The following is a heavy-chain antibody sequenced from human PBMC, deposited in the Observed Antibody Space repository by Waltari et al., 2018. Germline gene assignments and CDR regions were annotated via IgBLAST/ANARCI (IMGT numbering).Heavy chain of an antibody. J-gene: IGHJ5*02. Sequence: QVQLQESGPGLVKSSETLSLTCTVSGESLSSSDWWTWVRQSPGKGLEWIGEISHSGDTDYHPSLTGRVTISADRSRNQFSLNLNAVTAADTAVYYCARARYFGLLFAWFDPWGQGTLVTVSS. D-gene: IGHD2-21*02. CDR3: ARARYFGLLFAWFDP. CDR2: ISHSGDT. CDR1: GESLSSSDW. V-gene: IGHV4-4*02.